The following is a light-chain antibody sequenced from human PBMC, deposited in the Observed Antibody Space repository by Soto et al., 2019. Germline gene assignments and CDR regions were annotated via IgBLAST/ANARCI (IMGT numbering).Light chain of an antibody. CDR2: EAT. CDR1: SSDVGSYNL. V-gene: IGLV2-23*01. J-gene: IGLJ3*02. CDR3: CAYAGSGTVV. Sequence: QSVLTQPASVSGSPEQSITISCTGTSSDVGSYNLGSWYQQHPGKAPKVLIYEATKRPSGVSNRFSGSKSGNTASLTISGLQAEDEADYSCCAYAGSGTVVFGGGTKLTVL.